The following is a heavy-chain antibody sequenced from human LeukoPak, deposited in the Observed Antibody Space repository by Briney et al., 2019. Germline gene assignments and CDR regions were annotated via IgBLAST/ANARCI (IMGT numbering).Heavy chain of an antibody. CDR3: ARAPITSPFYFDY. Sequence: GGSLRLSCTASGFAFAEHVMSWVRQVPGKGLEWVSGINWSGGSTGYADPLRGRFTISRDNAKNSLYLQMDSLRAEDTALYYCARAPITSPFYFDYWGQGTLVPVSS. J-gene: IGHJ4*02. D-gene: IGHD2-2*01. CDR1: GFAFAEHV. V-gene: IGHV3-20*04. CDR2: INWSGGST.